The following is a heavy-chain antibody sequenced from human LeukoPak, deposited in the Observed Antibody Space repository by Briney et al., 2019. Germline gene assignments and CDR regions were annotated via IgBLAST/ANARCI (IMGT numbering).Heavy chain of an antibody. D-gene: IGHD1-26*01. V-gene: IGHV3-30*03. CDR2: ISYDGSNK. Sequence: GRSLRLSRAASGFTFSSYGMHWVRQAPGKGLGWVAVISYDGSNKYYADSVKGRFTISRDNSKNTLYLQMTSLRAEDTAVYYCALLPQWDPIDYWGQGTLVTVSS. CDR1: GFTFSSYG. CDR3: ALLPQWDPIDY. J-gene: IGHJ4*02.